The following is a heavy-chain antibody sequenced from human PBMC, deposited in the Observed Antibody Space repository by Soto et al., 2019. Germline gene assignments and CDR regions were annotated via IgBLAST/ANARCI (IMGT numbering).Heavy chain of an antibody. CDR2: ISWNSGSI. CDR3: ARSDYADY. CDR1: GFTFDDHA. V-gene: IGHV3-9*01. D-gene: IGHD4-17*01. Sequence: EVQLVESGGGLVQPGRSLRLSCAASGFTFDDHAMHWVRQAPGKGLEWVSGISWNSGSIGYADSVKGRFTISRDNAKNSLYLQMNSLRAEDTALYYCARSDYADYWGQGTLVTVSS. J-gene: IGHJ4*02.